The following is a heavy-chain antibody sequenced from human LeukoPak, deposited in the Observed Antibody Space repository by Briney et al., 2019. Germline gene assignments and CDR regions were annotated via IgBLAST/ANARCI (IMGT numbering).Heavy chain of an antibody. J-gene: IGHJ6*03. Sequence: GGSLRLSCVASGFTVSRNYMSWVRQAPGKGLEWVSVIYSGGSTYYADSVKGRFTISRDNSKNTLYLQMNSLRAEDTAVYYCASGSGSYRTPYYYMDVWGTGTTVTVSS. CDR1: GFTVSRNY. D-gene: IGHD3-10*01. CDR3: ASGSGSYRTPYYYMDV. CDR2: IYSGGST. V-gene: IGHV3-53*01.